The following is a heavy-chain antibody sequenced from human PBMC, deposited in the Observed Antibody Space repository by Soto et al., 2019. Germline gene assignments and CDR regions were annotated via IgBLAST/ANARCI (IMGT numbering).Heavy chain of an antibody. CDR3: ARGGPDILTGYVNY. CDR1: GFTFSSYW. CDR2: INGDGTTT. Sequence: GGSLRLSCAASGFTFSSYWMHWVRQAPGKGLVWVSRINGDGTTTNYADSVKGRFTVSRDNAKNTMYLQMNSLRAEDTAVYYCARGGPDILTGYVNYWGLGTLVTVSS. J-gene: IGHJ4*01. V-gene: IGHV3-74*01. D-gene: IGHD3-9*01.